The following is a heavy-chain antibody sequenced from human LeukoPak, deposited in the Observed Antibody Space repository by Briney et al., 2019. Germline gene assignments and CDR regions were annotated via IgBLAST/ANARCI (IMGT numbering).Heavy chain of an antibody. J-gene: IGHJ6*03. CDR2: IYYSGST. Sequence: SETLSLTCTVSGGSISSYYGSWIRQPPGKGLEWIGYIYYSGSTNYNPSLKSRVTISVDTSKNQFSLKLSSVTAADTAVYYCARDRGNGRRDGYNHYYYYYMDVWGKGTTVTVSS. D-gene: IGHD5-24*01. CDR3: ARDRGNGRRDGYNHYYYYYMDV. V-gene: IGHV4-59*01. CDR1: GGSISSYY.